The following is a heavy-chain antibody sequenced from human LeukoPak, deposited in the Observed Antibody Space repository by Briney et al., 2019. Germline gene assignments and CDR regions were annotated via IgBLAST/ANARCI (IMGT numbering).Heavy chain of an antibody. Sequence: SETLSLTCAVYGGSFSGYYWSWIRQPPGKGLEWIGEINHSGSTSYNPSLKSRVTISVDTSKNQFSLKLSSVTAADTAVYYCARGSSGWYYYYYGMDVWGQGTTVTVSS. D-gene: IGHD6-19*01. CDR3: ARGSSGWYYYYYGMDV. J-gene: IGHJ6*02. V-gene: IGHV4-34*01. CDR2: INHSGST. CDR1: GGSFSGYY.